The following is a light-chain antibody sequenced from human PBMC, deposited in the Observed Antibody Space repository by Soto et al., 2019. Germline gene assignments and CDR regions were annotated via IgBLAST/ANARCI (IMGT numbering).Light chain of an antibody. CDR3: CSYAGSDLGV. V-gene: IGLV2-11*01. CDR2: DVS. Sequence: QSALTQPRSVSGSPGQSVTISCTGTSSDVGGYNYVSWYQQHPGKAPKLMIYDVSKRPSGVPDRFSGSKSGNTASLTISGLQAEDEADYYCCSYAGSDLGVFGGGTKLTVL. CDR1: SSDVGGYNY. J-gene: IGLJ3*02.